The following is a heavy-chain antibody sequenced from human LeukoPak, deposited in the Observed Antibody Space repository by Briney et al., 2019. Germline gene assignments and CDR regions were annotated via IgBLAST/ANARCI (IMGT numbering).Heavy chain of an antibody. Sequence: GGPLRLSCAASGFTFSNYWMHWVRQAPGKGLVWVSHVSSDGSSTSYADSVKGRFTISRDNAKNTLFLQMNSLRAEDTAVYYCARANDRHYYYGMDVWGQGTTVTVSS. CDR1: GFTFSNYW. CDR2: VSSDGSST. V-gene: IGHV3-74*01. J-gene: IGHJ6*02. CDR3: ARANDRHYYYGMDV.